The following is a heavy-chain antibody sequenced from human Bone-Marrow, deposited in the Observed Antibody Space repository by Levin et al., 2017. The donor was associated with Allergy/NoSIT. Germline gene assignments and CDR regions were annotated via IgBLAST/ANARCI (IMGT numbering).Heavy chain of an antibody. CDR1: GFIFSDYD. J-gene: IGHJ6*02. CDR2: ISSSGNGI. V-gene: IGHV3-11*01. CDR3: AREDHGMDV. Sequence: GGSLRLSCAASGFIFSDYDMSWVRQAPGKGLEWVSNISSSGNGIYYVDSVRGRFTISRDNAKNSVHLQMNSLRVEDTAMYYCAREDHGMDVWGQGTTVTVSS.